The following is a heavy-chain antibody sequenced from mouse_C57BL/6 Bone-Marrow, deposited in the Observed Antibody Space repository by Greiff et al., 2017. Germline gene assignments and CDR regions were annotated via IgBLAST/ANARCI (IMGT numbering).Heavy chain of an antibody. Sequence: EVQLQQSGPELVKPGASVKISCKASGYTFTDYYMNWVKQSHGKSLEWIGDINPNNGGTSYNQKFKGKATLTVDKSSSTAYMELRSLTSEDSAVYYCVIYSDVGGAMDYCGQGTSVTVSS. V-gene: IGHV1-26*01. D-gene: IGHD2-4*01. CDR1: GYTFTDYY. CDR3: VIYSDVGGAMDY. J-gene: IGHJ4*01. CDR2: INPNNGGT.